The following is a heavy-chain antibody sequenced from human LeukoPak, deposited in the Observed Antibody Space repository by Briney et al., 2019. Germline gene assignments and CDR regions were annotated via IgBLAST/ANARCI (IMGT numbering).Heavy chain of an antibody. V-gene: IGHV3-30-3*02. CDR2: ISYDGSSK. CDR1: GFTFSSYA. Sequence: PGGSLRLSCAASGFTFSSYAMHWVRQAPGKGLEWVAVISYDGSSKYYADSVKGRFTISRDNSKNTLYLQMNSLRAEDTAVYYCAKNQGDYDSGTYSNWFDPWGQGTLVTVSS. D-gene: IGHD3-22*01. J-gene: IGHJ5*02. CDR3: AKNQGDYDSGTYSNWFDP.